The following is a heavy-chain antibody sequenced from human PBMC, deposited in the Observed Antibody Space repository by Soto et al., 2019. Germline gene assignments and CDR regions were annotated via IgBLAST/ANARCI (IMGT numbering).Heavy chain of an antibody. J-gene: IGHJ4*02. CDR1: GFSLRDHA. V-gene: IGHV3-23*01. CDR2: ISGSEDRT. Sequence: VSLRLSCAASGFSLRDHALSWVRQAAGGGLEWVSGISGSEDRTNYADFVRGRFIISKDRAKNTLYLDMSGLRVDDTAVYFCGRTYTGGWGQGTLVTVPS. CDR3: GRTYTGG. D-gene: IGHD3-10*01.